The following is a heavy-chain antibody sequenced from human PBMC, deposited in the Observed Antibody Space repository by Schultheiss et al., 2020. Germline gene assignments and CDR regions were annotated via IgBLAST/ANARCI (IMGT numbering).Heavy chain of an antibody. CDR1: GGSISSSNW. V-gene: IGHV4-4*02. D-gene: IGHD3-3*01. CDR3: ARDMNDFWSGYDAFDI. Sequence: SETLSLTCAVSGGSISSSNWWSWVRQPPGKGLEWIGEIYHSGSTNYNPSLKSRVTMSVDTSKNQFSLKLSSVTAADTAVYYCARDMNDFWSGYDAFDIWGQGTMVTVSS. J-gene: IGHJ3*02. CDR2: IYHSGST.